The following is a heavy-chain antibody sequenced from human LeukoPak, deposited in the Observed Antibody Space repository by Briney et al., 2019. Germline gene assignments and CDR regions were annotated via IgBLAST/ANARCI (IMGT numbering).Heavy chain of an antibody. Sequence: GGSLRLSCAASGFTFSSYAMHWVRQAPGKGLEWVAFIRYDGSKKYYADSVKGRFTISRDNSMNTVYVQMTSLRAEDTAVYYCANGATSISAWALHIGDYWGQGTLVTVSS. J-gene: IGHJ4*02. CDR2: IRYDGSKK. CDR1: GFTFSSYA. CDR3: ANGATSISAWALHIGDY. V-gene: IGHV3-30*02. D-gene: IGHD4/OR15-4a*01.